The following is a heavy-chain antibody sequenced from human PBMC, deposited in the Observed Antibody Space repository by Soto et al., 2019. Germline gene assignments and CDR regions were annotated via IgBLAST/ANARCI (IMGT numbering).Heavy chain of an antibody. Sequence: GGSLRLSCAASGFTFDDYSMHWVRQAPGKGLEWVSLISWDGGNTFYADSVKGRFTISRDNSKNSLYLQMNSLRTEDTAFYYCAKDIYYYDSSGLGYFDYWGQGTLVTVSS. D-gene: IGHD3-22*01. J-gene: IGHJ4*02. CDR3: AKDIYYYDSSGLGYFDY. CDR1: GFTFDDYS. V-gene: IGHV3-43*01. CDR2: ISWDGGNT.